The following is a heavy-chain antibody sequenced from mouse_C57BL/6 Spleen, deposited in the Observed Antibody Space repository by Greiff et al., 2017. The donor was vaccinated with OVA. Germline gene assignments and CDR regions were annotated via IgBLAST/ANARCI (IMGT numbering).Heavy chain of an antibody. Sequence: QVHVKQPGAELVKPGASVKLSCKASGYNFTSYWMHWVKQRPGRGLEWIGRIDPNSGGTKYNEKFKSKATLTVDKPSSTAYMQLSSLTSEDSAVYDCARGYYYGSDYFDVWGTGTTVTVSS. D-gene: IGHD1-1*01. CDR3: ARGYYYGSDYFDV. CDR2: IDPNSGGT. J-gene: IGHJ1*03. V-gene: IGHV1-72*01. CDR1: GYNFTSYW.